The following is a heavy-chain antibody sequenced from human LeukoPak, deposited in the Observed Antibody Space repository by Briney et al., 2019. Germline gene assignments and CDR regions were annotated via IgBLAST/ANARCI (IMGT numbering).Heavy chain of an antibody. CDR1: GFTFDDYG. D-gene: IGHD3-10*01. CDR3: ARDYSSGYYGSGRNWFDP. V-gene: IGHV3-20*04. Sequence: GGSLRLSCAASGFTFDDYGMSWVCQAPGKGLEWVSGLNWNGGSTGYADSVKGRCIISRDNAKNTLYLQMNSLRAEDTAVYYCARDYSSGYYGSGRNWFDPWGQGTLVTVSS. CDR2: LNWNGGST. J-gene: IGHJ5*02.